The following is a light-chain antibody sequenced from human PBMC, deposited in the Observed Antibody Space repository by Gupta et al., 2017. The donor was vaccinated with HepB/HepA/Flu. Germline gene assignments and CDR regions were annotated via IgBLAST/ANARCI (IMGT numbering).Light chain of an antibody. CDR3: CSYTRSHTLV. CDR1: SSDIGGYNF. V-gene: IGLV2-14*03. Sequence: QSALTQPASVSGSPGQSITISCTGTSSDIGGYNFVSWYQQYPGKAPRLIVYTVTNRPSGVSSRFSGSKSGNTASLTISGLQAEDEADYFCCSYTRSHTLVFGGGTKVSVL. CDR2: TVT. J-gene: IGLJ3*02.